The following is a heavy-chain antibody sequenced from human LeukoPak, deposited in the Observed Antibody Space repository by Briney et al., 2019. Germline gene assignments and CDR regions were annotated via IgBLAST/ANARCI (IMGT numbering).Heavy chain of an antibody. CDR2: INPNSGGT. CDR1: GYTFTGYY. CDR3: ARAGKSLAAQPAPDY. J-gene: IGHJ4*02. V-gene: IGHV1-2*02. Sequence: GASVKVSCKASGYTFTGYYMHWVRHAPGQGLEWMGWINPNSGGTHYAQKFQGRVTMTRDTSISTAYMELSRLRSDDTAMFYCARAGKSLAAQPAPDYWGQGTLVTVSS. D-gene: IGHD6-6*01.